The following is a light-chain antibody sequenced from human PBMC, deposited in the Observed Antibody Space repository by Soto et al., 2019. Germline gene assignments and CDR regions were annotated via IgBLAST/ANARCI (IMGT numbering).Light chain of an antibody. CDR2: EVS. CDR1: SSDVGGYNY. Sequence: QSVLTQPASVSGSPGQSITISCTGTSSDVGGYNYVSWYQQHPGKAPKLMIYEVSNRPSGVSNRFSGSKSANTASLTISGLQAEDEADYYCSSYTSSNTHVFGGGTKLTVL. J-gene: IGLJ2*01. V-gene: IGLV2-14*01. CDR3: SSYTSSNTHV.